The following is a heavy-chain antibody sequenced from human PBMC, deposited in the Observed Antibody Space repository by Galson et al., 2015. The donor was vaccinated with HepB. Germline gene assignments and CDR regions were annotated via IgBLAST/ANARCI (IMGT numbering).Heavy chain of an antibody. CDR2: ISSRSDYT. J-gene: IGHJ4*02. Sequence: SLRLSCAASGFIFSDYYMTWIRQAPGKGLEWISYISSRSDYTNYADSVKGRFTISRDNARNVVYLQMNSLRAEDTSLYYRARARSVGAIIDYWGQGTLVSVSS. V-gene: IGHV3-11*06. D-gene: IGHD1-26*01. CDR3: ARARSVGAIIDY. CDR1: GFIFSDYY.